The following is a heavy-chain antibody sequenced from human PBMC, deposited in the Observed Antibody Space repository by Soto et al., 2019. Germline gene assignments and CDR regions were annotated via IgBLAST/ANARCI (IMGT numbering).Heavy chain of an antibody. CDR2: VSHDGSLY. D-gene: IGHD2-8*02. Sequence: PGGSLRLSCAASGFTFSSCAMHWVRQVPGKGLEWLAVVSHDGSLYPYADSVKGRFSISRDTAKKSLYLQMNSLRAEDTAVYYCERSGYFDYWGQGTLVTVSS. CDR1: GFTFSSCA. CDR3: ERSGYFDY. V-gene: IGHV3-30*03. J-gene: IGHJ4*02.